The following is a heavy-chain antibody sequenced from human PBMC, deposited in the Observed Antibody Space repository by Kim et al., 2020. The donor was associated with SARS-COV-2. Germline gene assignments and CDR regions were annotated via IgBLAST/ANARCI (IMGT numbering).Heavy chain of an antibody. D-gene: IGHD6-13*01. V-gene: IGHV3-33*08. J-gene: IGHJ4*02. Sequence: GGSLRLSCAASGFTFSSYGMHWVRQAPGKGLEWVAVIWYDGSNKYYADSVKGRFTISRDNSKNTLYLQMNSLRAEDTAVYYCASNGYSSSWGPFDYWGQGTLVTVSS. CDR2: IWYDGSNK. CDR1: GFTFSSYG. CDR3: ASNGYSSSWGPFDY.